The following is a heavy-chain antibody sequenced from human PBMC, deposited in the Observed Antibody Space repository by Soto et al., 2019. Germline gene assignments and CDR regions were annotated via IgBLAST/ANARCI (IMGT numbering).Heavy chain of an antibody. CDR3: TRVRSGSYGAFDY. CDR2: INSDGSTT. V-gene: IGHV3-74*01. D-gene: IGHD3-22*01. CDR1: GFTSSDYW. J-gene: IGHJ4*02. Sequence: GGSLRLSCAASGFTSSDYWLHWVRQAPGKGLVWVSRINSDGSTTSYADSVKGRFTISRDNAKNTLYLQMNSLRAEDTAVYYCTRVRSGSYGAFDYWGQGTLVTVSS.